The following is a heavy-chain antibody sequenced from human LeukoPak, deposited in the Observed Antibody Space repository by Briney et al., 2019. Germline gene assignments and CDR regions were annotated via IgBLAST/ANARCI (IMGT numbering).Heavy chain of an antibody. CDR2: INPKSGDT. CDR3: ARRCSGGSCSGAFDI. CDR1: GYTFTGHY. J-gene: IGHJ3*02. V-gene: IGHV1-2*02. Sequence: ASVKVSCKASGYTFTGHYMHWVRQAPGQELEGMGWINPKSGDTNYAQKFQGSVTMTRDTSISTAYMELSSLRSDDTAVYYCARRCSGGSCSGAFDIWGQGTMVTVSS. D-gene: IGHD2-15*01.